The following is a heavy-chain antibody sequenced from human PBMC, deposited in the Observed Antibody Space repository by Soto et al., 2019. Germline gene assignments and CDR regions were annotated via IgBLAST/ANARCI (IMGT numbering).Heavy chain of an antibody. D-gene: IGHD2-8*01. CDR1: GFTFSTYS. J-gene: IGHJ5*02. CDR2: ISFSSSTI. CDR3: ARDNGMAGSFDP. Sequence: KLVESGGGLVQPGGSLTLSCAASGFTFSTYSMNWVRQAPGQGLEWVSYISFSSSTIFYADSVRGRFTISRDNAKNSLYLQMNTLRDEDTAVYYCARDNGMAGSFDPWGQGTLVTVSS. V-gene: IGHV3-48*02.